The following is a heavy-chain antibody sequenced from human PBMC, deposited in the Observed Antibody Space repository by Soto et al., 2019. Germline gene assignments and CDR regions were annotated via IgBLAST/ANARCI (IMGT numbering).Heavy chain of an antibody. CDR2: ISAYNGNT. CDR3: ARVRTTVMSYAEGPWFDP. D-gene: IGHD4-4*01. Sequence: QVQLVQSGAEVKKPGASVKVSCKASGYTFTSYGISWVRQAPGQGLEWMGWISAYNGNTNYAQKLQGRVTMTTDTPTSTAHMELRSLRSDDTAVYYCARVRTTVMSYAEGPWFDPWGQGTLVTVSS. J-gene: IGHJ5*02. V-gene: IGHV1-18*01. CDR1: GYTFTSYG.